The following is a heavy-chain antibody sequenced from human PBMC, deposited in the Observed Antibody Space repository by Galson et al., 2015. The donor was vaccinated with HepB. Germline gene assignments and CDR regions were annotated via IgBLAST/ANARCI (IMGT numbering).Heavy chain of an antibody. D-gene: IGHD5-18*01. Sequence: SLRLSCAASGFTFSSYAMHWVRQAPGKGLEWVAVISYDGSNKCYADSVKGRFTISRDNSKNTLYLQMNSLRAEDMAVYYCARDRAAMVTWAFDYWGQGTLVTVSS. CDR3: ARDRAAMVTWAFDY. J-gene: IGHJ4*02. CDR2: ISYDGSNK. V-gene: IGHV3-30-3*01. CDR1: GFTFSSYA.